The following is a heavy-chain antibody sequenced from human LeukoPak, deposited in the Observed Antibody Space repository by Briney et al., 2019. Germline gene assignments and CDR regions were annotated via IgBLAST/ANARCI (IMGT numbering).Heavy chain of an antibody. CDR2: ISGSGGST. CDR1: GFTFSSYA. V-gene: IGHV3-23*01. CDR3: AKDQPYLLRGGGYFDY. J-gene: IGHJ4*02. Sequence: GGSLRLSCAASGFTFSSYAMSWVRQAPWKGLEWVSAISGSGGSTYYADSVKGRFTISRDNSKNTLYLQMNSLRAEDTAVYYCAKDQPYLLRGGGYFDYWGQGTLVTVSS. D-gene: IGHD3-3*01.